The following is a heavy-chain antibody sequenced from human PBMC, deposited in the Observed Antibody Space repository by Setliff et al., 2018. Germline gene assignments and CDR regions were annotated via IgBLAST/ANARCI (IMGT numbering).Heavy chain of an antibody. CDR3: ARMAIRVASRPSSPPDYYYYMDV. CDR1: GGPISSSNYY. Sequence: PSETLSLTCTVSGGPISSSNYYWGWIRQPPGKGLEWIGSINYRGNTHDNPSLRSRVTMSVDTSKSHFSLRLSSLTAADTAVYYCARMAIRVASRPSSPPDYYYYMDVWGKGTTVTVSS. D-gene: IGHD6-6*01. V-gene: IGHV4-39*02. J-gene: IGHJ6*03. CDR2: INYRGNT.